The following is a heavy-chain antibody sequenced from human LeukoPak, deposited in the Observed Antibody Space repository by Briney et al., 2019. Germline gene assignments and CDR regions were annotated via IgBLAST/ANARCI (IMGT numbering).Heavy chain of an antibody. J-gene: IGHJ4*02. CDR2: ISSSSTYI. D-gene: IGHD5-12*01. Sequence: GGSLRLSCAAPEFTFSDYSMNWVRQAQGKGLEWVSSISSSSTYIYYADSVKGRFTISRDNAKNSLYLQMNSLRAEDTAVYYCARDSGYDLDYWGQGTLVTVSS. V-gene: IGHV3-21*01. CDR3: ARDSGYDLDY. CDR1: EFTFSDYS.